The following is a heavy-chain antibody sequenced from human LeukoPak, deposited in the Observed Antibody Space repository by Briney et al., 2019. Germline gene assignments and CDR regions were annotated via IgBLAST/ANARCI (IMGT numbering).Heavy chain of an antibody. CDR1: GGSISSSSYY. Sequence: SETLSHTRTVSGGSISSSSYYWGWIRQPPGKGLEGNGSIYYSGSTYYNPSLKSRVTISVDTSKVQFSLKLSSVTAGDTAVYYCAKSNGYGLVDIWGKGKMVTVSS. J-gene: IGHJ3*02. CDR2: IYYSGST. V-gene: IGHV4-39*07. D-gene: IGHD3-10*01. CDR3: AKSNGYGLVDI.